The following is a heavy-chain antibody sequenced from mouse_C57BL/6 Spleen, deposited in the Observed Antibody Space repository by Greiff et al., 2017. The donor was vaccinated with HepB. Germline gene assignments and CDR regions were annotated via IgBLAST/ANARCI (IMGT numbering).Heavy chain of an antibody. CDR3: AREGDDYDTLYYFDY. Sequence: QVQLQQPGAELVKPGASVKMSCKASGYTFTSYWITWVKQRPGQGLEWIGDIYPGSGSTNYNEKFKSKATLTVDTSSSTAYMQLSSLTSEDSAVYYCAREGDDYDTLYYFDYWGQGTTLTVSS. D-gene: IGHD2-4*01. V-gene: IGHV1-55*01. CDR1: GYTFTSYW. J-gene: IGHJ2*01. CDR2: IYPGSGST.